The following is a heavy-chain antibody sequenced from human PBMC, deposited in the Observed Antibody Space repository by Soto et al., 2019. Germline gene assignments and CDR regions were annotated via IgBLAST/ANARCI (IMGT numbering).Heavy chain of an antibody. CDR2: ISSSGSTI. CDR1: GFTFSDYY. V-gene: IGHV3-11*01. J-gene: IGHJ5*02. D-gene: IGHD6-13*01. CDR3: ARERGISSCWHPTVGWFDP. Sequence: QVQLVDSGGGLVKPGGSLRLSCAASGFTFSDYYMSWIRQAPGKGLEWVSYISSSGSTIYYADSVKGRFTISRDNAKNSLYLQMNSLRAEDTAVYYCARERGISSCWHPTVGWFDPWGQGTLVTVSS.